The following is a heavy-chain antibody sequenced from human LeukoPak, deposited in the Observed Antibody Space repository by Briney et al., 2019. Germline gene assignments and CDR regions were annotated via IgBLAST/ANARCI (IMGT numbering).Heavy chain of an antibody. CDR2: FDPEDGET. V-gene: IGHV1-24*01. Sequence: ASVKVSCKVSGYTLTELSMHWVRQAPGKGLEWMGGFDPEDGETIYAQKFQGRVTMTEDTSTDTAYMELSSLRSEDTAVYYCATAGYCSSTSCYKGVFVFDPWGQGTLVTVSS. J-gene: IGHJ5*02. CDR3: ATAGYCSSTSCYKGVFVFDP. D-gene: IGHD2-2*02. CDR1: GYTLTELS.